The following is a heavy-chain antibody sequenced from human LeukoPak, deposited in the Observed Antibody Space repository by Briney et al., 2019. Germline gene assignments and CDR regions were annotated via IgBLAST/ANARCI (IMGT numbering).Heavy chain of an antibody. V-gene: IGHV1-2*02. D-gene: IGHD3-3*01. J-gene: IGHJ3*02. CDR1: GYTFTGYY. Sequence: GASVKVSCKASGYTFTGYYMHWVRQAPGQGLEWMGWINPNSGGTNYAQKFQGRVTMTRDTSISTAYMELSGLRSDDTAVYYCARDLTATYYDFWSGYRHAFDIWGQGTMVTVSS. CDR3: ARDLTATYYDFWSGYRHAFDI. CDR2: INPNSGGT.